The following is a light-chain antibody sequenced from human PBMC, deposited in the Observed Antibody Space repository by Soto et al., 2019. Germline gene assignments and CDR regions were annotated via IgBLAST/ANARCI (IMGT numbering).Light chain of an antibody. CDR3: AAWDDTLTRYV. J-gene: IGLJ1*01. CDR1: NSNIASNT. CDR2: YNN. Sequence: QSVLTQPPSASETPGQTVSISCSGSNSNIASNTVNWYQHLPGTAPKLLIYYNNQRPSGVPDRFSGSKSGTSASLAISGLQSEDESDYYCAAWDDTLTRYVFGTWTKVTVL. V-gene: IGLV1-44*01.